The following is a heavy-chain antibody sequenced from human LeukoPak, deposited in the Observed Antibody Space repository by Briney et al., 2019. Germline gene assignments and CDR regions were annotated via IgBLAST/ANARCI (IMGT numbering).Heavy chain of an antibody. CDR1: GGTFSSYA. D-gene: IGHD6-13*01. V-gene: IGHV1-69*13. Sequence: SVKVSCKASGGTFSSYAISWVRQAPGQGLEWMGGIIPIFGTANYAQKFQGRVTITADESTSTAYMELSSLRSEDTAVYYCVLVTGIAAAGPDYWSQGTLVTVSS. CDR3: VLVTGIAAAGPDY. J-gene: IGHJ4*02. CDR2: IIPIFGTA.